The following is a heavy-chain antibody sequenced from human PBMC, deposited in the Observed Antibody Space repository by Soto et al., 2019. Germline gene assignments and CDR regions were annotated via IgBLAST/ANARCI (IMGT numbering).Heavy chain of an antibody. Sequence: AAVKVSWKSSGYTFATYGFSWVRQAPGQGLECVGWISAHNGDTHYSRKFQGRVTLTTDTSTNTAYMELRSLTSDDTAVYFCATEPIYYNDGSGYYPLGHWGQGTLVTVSS. CDR1: GYTFATYG. D-gene: IGHD3-22*01. CDR3: ATEPIYYNDGSGYYPLGH. CDR2: ISAHNGDT. J-gene: IGHJ1*01. V-gene: IGHV1-18*04.